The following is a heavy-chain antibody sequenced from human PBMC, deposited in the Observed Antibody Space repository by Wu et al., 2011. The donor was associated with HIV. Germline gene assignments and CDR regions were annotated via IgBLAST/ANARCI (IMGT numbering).Heavy chain of an antibody. V-gene: IGHV1-18*01. CDR3: ARADEDTMVRGWPNWFDP. J-gene: IGHJ5*02. Sequence: QVQLVQSGAEVKKPGASVKVSCKASGYTFTNYGISWVRQAPGQGLAWMGWISTYNGDTNYAQKLQGRVTMTTDTSTSTAYMELRSLRSDDTAVYYCARADEDTMVRGWPNWFDPGAREPWSPVSS. CDR1: GYTFTNYG. D-gene: IGHD3-10*01. CDR2: ISTYNGDT.